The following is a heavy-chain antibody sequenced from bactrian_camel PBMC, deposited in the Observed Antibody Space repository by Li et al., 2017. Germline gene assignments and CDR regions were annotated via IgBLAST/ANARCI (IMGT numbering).Heavy chain of an antibody. Sequence: QLVESGGGLVQPGESLRLACVASGFSFSYSTMTWVRQTPGKGLEWVSGLNGYGNTIYYADSVKGRFTISRDNAKNTLYLQMNSLKAEDTGVYYCAADQRDLWTVRWGQGTQVTVS. D-gene: IGHD6*01. J-gene: IGHJ4*01. V-gene: IGHV3S31*01. CDR2: LNGYGNTI. CDR3: AADQRDLWTVR. CDR1: GFSFSYST.